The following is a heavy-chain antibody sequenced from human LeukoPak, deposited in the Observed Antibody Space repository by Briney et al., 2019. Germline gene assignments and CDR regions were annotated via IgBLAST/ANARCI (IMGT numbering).Heavy chain of an antibody. CDR3: ARHPYQLLWLSWFDP. CDR1: GGSSSSSRYY. CDR2: IYYSGST. J-gene: IGHJ5*02. Sequence: SETLSLTCTVPGGSSSSSRYYWGWIRQPPGKGLEWIGSIYYSGSTYYNPSLKSPVTISVDTSKNQFSLKLSSVTAADTAVYYCARHPYQLLWLSWFDPWGQGTLVTVSS. V-gene: IGHV4-39*01. D-gene: IGHD2-2*01.